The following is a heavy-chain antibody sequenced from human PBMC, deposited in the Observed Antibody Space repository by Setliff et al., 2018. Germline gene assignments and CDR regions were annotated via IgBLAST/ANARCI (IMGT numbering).Heavy chain of an antibody. V-gene: IGHV4-39*01. CDR3: ARRDEYLQFREFFDF. D-gene: IGHD3-10*01. CDR1: RGSISSYNYY. CDR2: IDRTGNR. J-gene: IGHJ4*02. Sequence: PSETLSLTCSVSRGSISSYNYYWGWIRQPPGKGLEWIGSIDRTGNRYYNSPLRSRVTLSIDMSRNEFSLELRSMTAADTAMYYCARRDEYLQFREFFDFWGQGILVTVSS.